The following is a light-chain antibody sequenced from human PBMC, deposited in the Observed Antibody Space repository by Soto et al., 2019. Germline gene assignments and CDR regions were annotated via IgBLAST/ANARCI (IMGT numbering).Light chain of an antibody. Sequence: EIVLTQSPGTLSLSPGERATLSCRASQSVSSTYLAWYQQKPGQAPRLLIYGASSRATGIPDRFSGSGSGTDFTLTISGLEPDDFAVYYCQQYGSSPRITFGQGTRLEIK. J-gene: IGKJ5*01. CDR1: QSVSSTY. V-gene: IGKV3-20*01. CDR2: GAS. CDR3: QQYGSSPRIT.